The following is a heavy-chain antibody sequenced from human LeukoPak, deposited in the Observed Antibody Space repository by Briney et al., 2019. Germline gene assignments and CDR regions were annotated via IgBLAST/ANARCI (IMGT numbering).Heavy chain of an antibody. Sequence: PGGSLRLSCAASGFTFSSYSMNWVRQAPGKGLEWVSSISSSSYIYYADSVKGRFTISRDNAKNSLYLQMNSLRAEDTAVYYCASLHSSSWFDAFDIWGQGTMVTVSS. V-gene: IGHV3-21*01. CDR2: ISSSSYI. CDR3: ASLHSSSWFDAFDI. D-gene: IGHD6-13*01. J-gene: IGHJ3*02. CDR1: GFTFSSYS.